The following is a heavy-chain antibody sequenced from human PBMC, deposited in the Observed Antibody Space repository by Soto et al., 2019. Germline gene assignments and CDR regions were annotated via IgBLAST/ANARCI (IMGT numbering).Heavy chain of an antibody. CDR3: AKSYDSRSLGY. CDR1: RFNLSSHG. Sequence: XGLLRRSYTAARFNLSSHGVRWVHQAPGRGPEWLSAVSGSGGSPYYEDPVKGRFTISKDNARNTLYLQMTSLRAEETAVYYCAKSYDSRSLGYWGQGTLVTVSS. CDR2: VSGSGGSP. V-gene: IGHV3-23*01. D-gene: IGHD3-22*01. J-gene: IGHJ4*02.